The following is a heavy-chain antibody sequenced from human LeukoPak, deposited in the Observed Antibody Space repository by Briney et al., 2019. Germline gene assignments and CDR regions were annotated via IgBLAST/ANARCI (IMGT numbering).Heavy chain of an antibody. CDR3: ARPGTWGSLDY. V-gene: IGHV4-39*01. CDR2: IYYSRST. CDR1: GGSISSTKYY. J-gene: IGHJ4*02. Sequence: SETLSLTCTVSGGSISSTKYYWGWIRQPPGKGLEWIGTIYYSRSTYYNPSLRSRVTISLDTSKNQSSLKLSSVTAADTAVYYCARPGTWGSLDYWGQGTLVTVSS. D-gene: IGHD1-14*01.